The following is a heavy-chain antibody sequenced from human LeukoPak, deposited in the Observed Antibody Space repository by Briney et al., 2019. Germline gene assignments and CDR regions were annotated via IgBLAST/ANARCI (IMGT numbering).Heavy chain of an antibody. J-gene: IGHJ5*02. V-gene: IGHV1-18*01. CDR2: ISAYNGNT. Sequence: GASVKVSCKASGYTFTSYGISWVRQAPGQGLEWMGWISAYNGNTNYAQKLQGRVTMTTDTSTSTACMELRSLRSDDTAVYYCARVGWELLLEENNWFDPWGQGTLVTVSS. CDR3: ARVGWELLLEENNWFDP. D-gene: IGHD1-26*01. CDR1: GYTFTSYG.